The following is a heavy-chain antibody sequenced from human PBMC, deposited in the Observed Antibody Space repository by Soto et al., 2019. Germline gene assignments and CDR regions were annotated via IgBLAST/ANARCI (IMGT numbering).Heavy chain of an antibody. CDR2: ISHDGSNK. V-gene: IGHV3-30-3*01. CDR3: TRFLLDCGGDCCCYYYYYGLDV. J-gene: IGHJ6*02. D-gene: IGHD2-21*02. Sequence: QVQLVESGGGVVQPGRPLRLSCAASGFTFSTYAMHWYRQAPGKGLGWGAVISHDGSNKYNADSGKGRVTISRDNSKNTLHLQMNSLRAVYTAVYYCTRFLLDCGGDCCCYYYYYGLDVWGQGATVTVSS. CDR1: GFTFSTYA.